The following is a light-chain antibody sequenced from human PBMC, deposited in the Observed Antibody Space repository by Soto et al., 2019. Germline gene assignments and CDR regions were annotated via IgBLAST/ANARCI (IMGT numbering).Light chain of an antibody. CDR1: QSVSSSY. CDR3: QQYYTVPRA. V-gene: IGKV3D-7*01. J-gene: IGKJ1*01. Sequence: PGERVTLSCRASQSVSSSYLTWYQQKPGQAPRLLIYGASTRATSIPARFSGSGSGTDFTLTISSLQPEDFAVYYCQQYYTVPRAFGQGTKVEIK. CDR2: GAS.